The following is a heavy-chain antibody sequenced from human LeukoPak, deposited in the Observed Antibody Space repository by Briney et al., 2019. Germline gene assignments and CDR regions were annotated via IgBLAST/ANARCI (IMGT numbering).Heavy chain of an antibody. CDR3: ARVGEWLFDIDV. V-gene: IGHV4-4*07. CDR2: IYGNGST. D-gene: IGHD3-16*01. J-gene: IGHJ6*03. Sequence: PSETLSLTCTVSGDPISDYCWTWIRQPAGKGLEWIGRIYGNGSTNYNPSLKSRAAMSIDTSKMQFSLKLRSVTAADTAVYYCARVGEWLFDIDVWGKGTTVIVSS. CDR1: GDPISDYC.